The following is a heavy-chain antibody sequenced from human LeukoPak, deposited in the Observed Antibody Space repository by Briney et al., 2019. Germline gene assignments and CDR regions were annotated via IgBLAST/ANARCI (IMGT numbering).Heavy chain of an antibody. CDR1: GGSFSGYY. D-gene: IGHD3-22*01. Sequence: SGTLSLTCAVYGGSFSGYYWSWIRQPPGRGLEWIGEINHSGSTNYNPSLKSRVTISVDTSKNQFSLKLSSVTAADTAVYYCARVHYYDSSGYGYWGQGTLVTVSS. V-gene: IGHV4-34*01. CDR3: ARVHYYDSSGYGY. J-gene: IGHJ4*02. CDR2: INHSGST.